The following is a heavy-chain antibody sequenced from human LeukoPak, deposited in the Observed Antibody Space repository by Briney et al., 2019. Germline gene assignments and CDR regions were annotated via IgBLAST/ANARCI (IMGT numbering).Heavy chain of an antibody. CDR1: GGTFSSYA. Sequence: SVKVSFKASGGTFSSYAISWVRQAPGQGLEWMGGIIPIFGTANYAQKFQGRVTITADESTSTAYMELSSLRSEDTAVYYCARDLELTAIPSRFGYWGQGTLVTVSS. CDR3: ARDLELTAIPSRFGY. CDR2: IIPIFGTA. D-gene: IGHD2-21*02. J-gene: IGHJ4*02. V-gene: IGHV1-69*13.